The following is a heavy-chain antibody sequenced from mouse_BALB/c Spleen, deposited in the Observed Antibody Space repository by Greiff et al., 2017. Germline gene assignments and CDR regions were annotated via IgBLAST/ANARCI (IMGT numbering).Heavy chain of an antibody. V-gene: IGHV3-2*02. CDR1: GYSITSDYA. CDR3: ARGIYYGSSPLYAMDY. D-gene: IGHD1-1*01. Sequence: EVQLKESGPGLVKPSQSLSLTCTVTGYSITSDYAWNWIRQFPGNKLEWMGYISYSGSTSYNPSLKSRISITRDTSKNQFFLQLNSVTTEDTATYYCARGIYYGSSPLYAMDYWGQGTSVTVSS. J-gene: IGHJ4*01. CDR2: ISYSGST.